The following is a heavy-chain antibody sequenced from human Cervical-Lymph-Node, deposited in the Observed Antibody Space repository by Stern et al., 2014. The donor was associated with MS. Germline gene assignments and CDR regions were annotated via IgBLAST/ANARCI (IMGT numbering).Heavy chain of an antibody. Sequence: QVQLVESGPGLVKPSQTLSLTCTVSGGSVSSGSRYWSWIRQHPGPGLAWIGYLSYSGNTYYSPSLQSRLTISMDTSKNQFSLKLRSVTATDTAIYYCARVTEFLRFFYPDYWGQGTLVTVSS. CDR2: LSYSGNT. CDR1: GGSVSSGSRY. D-gene: IGHD3-3*01. J-gene: IGHJ4*02. CDR3: ARVTEFLRFFYPDY. V-gene: IGHV4-31*03.